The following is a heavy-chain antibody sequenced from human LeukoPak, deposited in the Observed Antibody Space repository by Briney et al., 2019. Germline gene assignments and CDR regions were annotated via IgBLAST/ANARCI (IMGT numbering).Heavy chain of an antibody. Sequence: ASVKVSCKASGDTLTGYYIHWVRQAPRQGLEWMGCFDPNTGAKHYARKFQGRVTMTRDTSIDTDFLESRSLISDDTALYYCAGYTVVRGLTLSAFDIWGQGTMVTVSS. V-gene: IGHV1-2*02. CDR1: GDTLTGYY. CDR3: AGYTVVRGLTLSAFDI. J-gene: IGHJ3*02. CDR2: FDPNTGAK. D-gene: IGHD3-10*01.